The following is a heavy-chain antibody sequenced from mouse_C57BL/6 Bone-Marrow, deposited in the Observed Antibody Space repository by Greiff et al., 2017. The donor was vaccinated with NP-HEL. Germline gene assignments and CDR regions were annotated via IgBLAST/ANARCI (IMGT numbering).Heavy chain of an antibody. D-gene: IGHD1-1*01. CDR1: VFSFTSYG. V-gene: IGHV2-2*01. Sequence: VKLVESGPGLVQPSQSLSITCTVSVFSFTSYGVHWVRQSPGKGLEWLGVIWSGGSTDYNAAFISRLSISKDNSKSQVFFKMNSLQADDTAIYYCARTPHYYGSRGDYYAMDYWGQGTSVTVSS. CDR3: ARTPHYYGSRGDYYAMDY. J-gene: IGHJ4*01. CDR2: IWSGGST.